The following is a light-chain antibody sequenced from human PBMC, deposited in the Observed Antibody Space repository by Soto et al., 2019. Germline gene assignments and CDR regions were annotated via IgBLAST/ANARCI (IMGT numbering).Light chain of an antibody. CDR2: EVS. CDR1: SSDVGNYKY. CDR3: SSYASSSTYV. J-gene: IGLJ1*01. Sequence: QSALTQPASVSGSPGQSITISCTGTSSDVGNYKYVSWYQQHPGKAPKLMIYEVSNRPSGVPNRVSGSKSGNTASLTISGLQAEDEADYYCSSYASSSTYVFGTGTKLTVL. V-gene: IGLV2-14*01.